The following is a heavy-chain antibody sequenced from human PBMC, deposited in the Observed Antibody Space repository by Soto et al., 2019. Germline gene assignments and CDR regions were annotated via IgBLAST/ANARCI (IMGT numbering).Heavy chain of an antibody. CDR1: GFTVSNNY. J-gene: IGHJ4*02. CDR2: IYSGGYT. Sequence: EVQLVESGGGLIQPGGSLRLSCAVSGFTVSNNYMSWVRQAPGKGLEGVSVIYSGGYTAYGDSVKGRFTISRDNSKNKIYLQKNGRGAADPAVYYWATQRGGGGYWGQGTLVTVSS. CDR3: ATQRGGGGY. V-gene: IGHV3-53*01. D-gene: IGHD6-25*01.